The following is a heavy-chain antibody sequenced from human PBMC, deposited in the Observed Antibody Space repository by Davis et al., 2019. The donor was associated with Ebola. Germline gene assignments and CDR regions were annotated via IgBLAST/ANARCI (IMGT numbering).Heavy chain of an antibody. CDR3: ARDNNYDYVWGSYRPNNWFDP. D-gene: IGHD3-16*02. V-gene: IGHV1-2*02. J-gene: IGHJ5*02. CDR2: INPNSGGT. CDR1: GYTFTGYY. Sequence: AASVKVSCKASGYTFTGYYMHWVRQAPGQGLEWMGWINPNSGGTNYAQKFQGRVTMTRDTSISTAYMELSRLRSDDTAVYYCARDNNYDYVWGSYRPNNWFDPWGQGTLATVSS.